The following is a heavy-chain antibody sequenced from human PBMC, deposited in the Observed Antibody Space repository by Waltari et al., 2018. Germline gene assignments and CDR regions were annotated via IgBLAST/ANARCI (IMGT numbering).Heavy chain of an antibody. CDR2: IYGGGST. V-gene: IGHV3-53*01. Sequence: ERQLVESGGGLIQPGGSLRLSCAASGSTVSSDYMSWVRQAPGKGLEWVSVIYGGGSTFYADSVRGRFTISRDNSQNMVYLQMNSLRAEDTAVYYCATDPGLRNGMDVWGQGTTVTVSS. CDR1: GSTVSSDY. CDR3: ATDPGLRNGMDV. J-gene: IGHJ6*02. D-gene: IGHD4-17*01.